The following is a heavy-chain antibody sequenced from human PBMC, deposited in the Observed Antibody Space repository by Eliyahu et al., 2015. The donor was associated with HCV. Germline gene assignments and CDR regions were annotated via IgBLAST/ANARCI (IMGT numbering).Heavy chain of an antibody. V-gene: IGHV3-30*02. CDR1: GFTFXXXG. CDR2: IRDDGSRK. CDR3: AKVRRSIGLVPQPLKYYYAMDV. Sequence: QVKLVESGGGVVQPGGSLRLSCASXGFTFXXXGXPWVRQAPGKGLGWVAFIRDDGSRKYYADSVKGRFTISRDNSKNTLSLQMNSLRPEDTAVYYCAKVRRSIGLVPQPLKYYYAMDVWGQGTTVTVSS. J-gene: IGHJ6*02. D-gene: IGHD3/OR15-3a*01.